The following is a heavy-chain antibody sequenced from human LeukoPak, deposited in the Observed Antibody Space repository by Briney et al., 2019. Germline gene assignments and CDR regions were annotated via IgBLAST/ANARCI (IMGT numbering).Heavy chain of an antibody. CDR2: ISGSGGST. CDR3: AKDLVTRGPDYYGMDV. CDR1: GFTFSSYA. Sequence: GGSLRLSCAASGFTFSSYAMSWVRQAPGNGLEWVSAISGSGGSTYYADSVKGRFTISRDNSKNTLYLQMNSLRAEDTAVYYCAKDLVTRGPDYYGMDVWGQGTTVTVSS. D-gene: IGHD2-21*02. J-gene: IGHJ6*02. V-gene: IGHV3-23*01.